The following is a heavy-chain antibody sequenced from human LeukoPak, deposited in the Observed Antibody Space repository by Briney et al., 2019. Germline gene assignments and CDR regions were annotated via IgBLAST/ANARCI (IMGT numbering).Heavy chain of an antibody. Sequence: PGGSLRLSCAASGFTFSSYGMHWVRQAPGKGLEWVAFIRYDGSNKYYADSVKGRFTISRDNSKNTLYLQMNSLRAEDTAVYYCAKDRIVGATGDAFDIWGQGTMVTVSS. D-gene: IGHD1-26*01. J-gene: IGHJ3*02. CDR1: GFTFSSYG. CDR2: IRYDGSNK. CDR3: AKDRIVGATGDAFDI. V-gene: IGHV3-30*02.